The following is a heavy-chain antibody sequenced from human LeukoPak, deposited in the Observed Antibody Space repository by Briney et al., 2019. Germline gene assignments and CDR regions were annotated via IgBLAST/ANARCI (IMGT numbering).Heavy chain of an antibody. D-gene: IGHD3-22*01. Sequence: SVKVSCKASGGTFSSYAISWVRQAPGQGLEWMGGIIPIFGTANYAQKFQGRVTITTDESTSTAYMELSSLRSEDTAVYYCARDMYYDSSGYYSRLFDYWGQGTLVTVSS. CDR1: GGTFSSYA. V-gene: IGHV1-69*05. J-gene: IGHJ4*02. CDR3: ARDMYYDSSGYYSRLFDY. CDR2: IIPIFGTA.